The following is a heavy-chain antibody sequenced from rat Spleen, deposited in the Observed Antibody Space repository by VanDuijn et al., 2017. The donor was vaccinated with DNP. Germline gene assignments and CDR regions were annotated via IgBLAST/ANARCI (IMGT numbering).Heavy chain of an antibody. D-gene: IGHD4-6*01. CDR3: ARHLGSPGDY. V-gene: IGHV5-58*01. CDR1: GFTFSSYW. CDR2: INTDGGST. J-gene: IGHJ2*01. Sequence: EVQLVETGGGLVQPGRSLKLSCVASGFTFSSYWMYWIRQAPGKGLEWVSSINTDGGSTYYPDSVKGRFTISRDNAQSTLYLQMDSLRSEDTATYYCARHLGSPGDYWGQGVMVTVSS.